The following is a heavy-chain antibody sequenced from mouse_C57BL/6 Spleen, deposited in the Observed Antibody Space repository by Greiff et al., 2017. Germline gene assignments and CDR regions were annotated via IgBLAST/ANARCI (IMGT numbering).Heavy chain of an antibody. D-gene: IGHD1-1*01. V-gene: IGHV2-5*01. CDR1: GFSLTSYG. CDR3: AKNSGYYYGSSSHLAY. CDR2: IWRGGST. Sequence: QVQLKESGPGLVQPSQSLSITCTVSGFSLTSYGVHWVRQSPGKGLEWLGVIWRGGSTDYNAAFMSRLSITKDNSKRQVFFKMNSLQADDTAIYYCAKNSGYYYGSSSHLAYWGQGTLVTVSA. J-gene: IGHJ3*01.